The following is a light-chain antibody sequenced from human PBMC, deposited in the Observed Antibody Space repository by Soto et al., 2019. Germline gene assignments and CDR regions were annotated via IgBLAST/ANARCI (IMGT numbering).Light chain of an antibody. J-gene: IGKJ1*01. CDR2: GAS. CDR3: QQYGSSPSWT. Sequence: EIVLTQSPGTLSLSPGERATLSCRASQSISSSYFAWYQQRPGQAPRLLIYGASSRATGIPDRFSGSGSGTAFTLTISRLAPEDFAVYYCQQYGSSPSWTFGQGTKVEIK. CDR1: QSISSSY. V-gene: IGKV3-20*01.